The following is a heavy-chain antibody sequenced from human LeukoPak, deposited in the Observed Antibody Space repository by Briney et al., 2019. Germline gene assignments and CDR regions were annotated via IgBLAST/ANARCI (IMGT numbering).Heavy chain of an antibody. CDR2: IIPIFGTA. CDR3: ARFSGGIAVAGTWDFDY. V-gene: IGHV1-69*13. CDR1: GYTFTDYY. D-gene: IGHD6-19*01. Sequence: SVKVSCKASGYTFTDYYMHWVRQAPAPGQGLEWMGGIIPIFGTASYAQKFQGRVTITADESTSTAYMELSSLRSEDTAVYYCARFSGGIAVAGTWDFDYWGQGTLVTVSS. J-gene: IGHJ4*02.